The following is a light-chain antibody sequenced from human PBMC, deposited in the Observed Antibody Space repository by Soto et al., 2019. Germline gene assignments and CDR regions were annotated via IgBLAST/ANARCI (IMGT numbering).Light chain of an antibody. CDR3: SSYGGNYHGVV. Sequence: QSALTQPPSASGSPGQSVTISCTGTSRDIGAHNYVSWYQQYPGKAPKLMLFEVTKRSSGVPDRFSASKSGNTASLTVSGLQGEDEADYYCSSYGGNYHGVVFGGGTKLTVL. J-gene: IGLJ2*01. CDR1: SRDIGAHNY. V-gene: IGLV2-8*01. CDR2: EVT.